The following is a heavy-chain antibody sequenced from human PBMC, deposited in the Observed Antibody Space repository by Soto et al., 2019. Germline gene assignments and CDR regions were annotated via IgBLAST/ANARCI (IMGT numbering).Heavy chain of an antibody. CDR1: GGSISSYY. J-gene: IGHJ5*01. V-gene: IGHV4-4*07. D-gene: IGHD2-2*01. CDR2: IYSSGSS. Sequence: SETLSLTCTVSGGSISSYYWSWIRQPAGKGLEWIGRIYSSGSSNHNPSLRSRVTISVGTSKNQFSLKLTSVTAADTAVYYCARGDAINWFDSWGQGTRVTVSS. CDR3: ARGDAINWFDS.